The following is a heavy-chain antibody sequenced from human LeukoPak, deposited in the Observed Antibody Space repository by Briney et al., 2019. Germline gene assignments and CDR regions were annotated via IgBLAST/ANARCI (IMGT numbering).Heavy chain of an antibody. J-gene: IGHJ1*01. Sequence: GRSLRLPCAASGFTFSSYAMHWVRQAPGKGLEWVAVISYDGSNKYYADSVKGRFTISRDNSKNTLYLQMNSLRAEDTAVYYCARDVSDIVVVVAATLTYFQHWGQGTLVTVSS. CDR3: ARDVSDIVVVVAATLTYFQH. D-gene: IGHD2-15*01. CDR1: GFTFSSYA. V-gene: IGHV3-30-3*01. CDR2: ISYDGSNK.